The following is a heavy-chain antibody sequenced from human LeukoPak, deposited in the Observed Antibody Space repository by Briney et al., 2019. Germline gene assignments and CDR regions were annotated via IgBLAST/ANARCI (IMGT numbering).Heavy chain of an antibody. V-gene: IGHV4-59*01. D-gene: IGHD4-17*01. CDR1: GGSTSSYY. CDR3: ARGYYGDHFDY. CDR2: IYYSGST. Sequence: PSETLSLTCTVSGGSTSSYYWSWIRQPPGKGLEWIGYIYYSGSTNYNPSLKSRVTISVDTSKNQFSLKLSSVTAADTAVYYCARGYYGDHFDYWGQGTLVTVSS. J-gene: IGHJ4*02.